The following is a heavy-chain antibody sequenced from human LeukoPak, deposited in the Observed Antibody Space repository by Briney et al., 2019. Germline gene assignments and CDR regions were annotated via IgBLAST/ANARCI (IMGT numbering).Heavy chain of an antibody. CDR2: ISGSGDST. CDR1: GFTFSSYA. D-gene: IGHD6-13*01. CDR3: AKTRPLDSSSWSHGDY. J-gene: IGHJ4*02. V-gene: IGHV3-23*01. Sequence: GGPLRLSCAASGFTFSSYAMSWVRQAPGKGLEWVSAISGSGDSTYYGDSVKGRFTISRDNSKNTLYLQMNSLRAEDTAVYYCAKTRPLDSSSWSHGDYWGQGTLVTVSS.